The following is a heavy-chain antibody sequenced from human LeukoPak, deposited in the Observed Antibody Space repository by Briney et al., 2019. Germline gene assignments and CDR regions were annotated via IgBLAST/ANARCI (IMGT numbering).Heavy chain of an antibody. CDR2: IYYSGST. Sequence: PSETLSLTCTVSGGSISSSSYYWGWIRQPPGKGLEWIGSIYYSGSTYYNPSLKSRATISVDTSKNQFSLKLSSVTAADTAVYYCARFSGSYYTAGDYWGQGTLVTVSS. CDR3: ARFSGSYYTAGDY. V-gene: IGHV4-39*01. J-gene: IGHJ4*02. D-gene: IGHD3-10*01. CDR1: GGSISSSSYY.